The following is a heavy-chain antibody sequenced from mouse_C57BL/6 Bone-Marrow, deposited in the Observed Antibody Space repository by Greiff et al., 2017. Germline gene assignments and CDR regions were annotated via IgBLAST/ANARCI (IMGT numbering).Heavy chain of an antibody. CDR2: IDPETGGT. V-gene: IGHV1-15*01. J-gene: IGHJ1*03. CDR1: GYTFTDYE. CDR3: TRSDGYYGYFDV. Sequence: QVQLQQSGAELVRPGASVTLSCKASGYTFTDYEMHWVKQTPVHGLEWIGAIDPETGGTAYNQKFKGKAILTADQSSSTAYMELRSLTSEDSAVYYCTRSDGYYGYFDVWGTGTTVTVSS. D-gene: IGHD2-3*01.